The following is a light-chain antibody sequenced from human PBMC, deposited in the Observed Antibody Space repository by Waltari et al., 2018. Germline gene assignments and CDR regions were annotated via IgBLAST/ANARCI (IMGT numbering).Light chain of an antibody. V-gene: IGKV1-39*01. CDR3: QQSSSSPHT. Sequence: DIEMTQSPSSLSASIGERVTITCRASQAISGYLNWYQQKPGRAPKLLIYTASTLQSGVPSRFSGSGYGTDFTLTISSLQPEDFAIYSCQQSSSSPHTFGGGTKVE. CDR2: TAS. J-gene: IGKJ4*01. CDR1: QAISGY.